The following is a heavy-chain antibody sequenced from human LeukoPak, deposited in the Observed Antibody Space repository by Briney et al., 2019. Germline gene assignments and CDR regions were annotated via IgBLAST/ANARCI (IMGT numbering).Heavy chain of an antibody. Sequence: SETLSLTCSVSGGSISYYSWSWIRQPAGKGLEWIGRIYSSGSTNYNPSLKSRVTMSVDTSKKQFSLKLSSVTAADTAVYYCAREGGGVAATGTFDIWGQGTMVTVSS. D-gene: IGHD1-26*01. J-gene: IGHJ3*02. CDR1: GGSISYYS. CDR3: AREGGGVAATGTFDI. V-gene: IGHV4-4*07. CDR2: IYSSGST.